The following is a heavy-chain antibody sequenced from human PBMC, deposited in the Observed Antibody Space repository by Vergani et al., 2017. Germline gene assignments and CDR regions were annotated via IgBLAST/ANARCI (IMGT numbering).Heavy chain of an antibody. CDR1: GYTPTELS. D-gene: IGHD3-22*01. CDR2: FDPEDGET. V-gene: IGHV1-24*01. J-gene: IGHJ6*02. CDR3: ATKGGDSSGYYYGMDV. Sequence: QVQLVQSGAEVKKPGASVKVSCKVSGYTPTELSMHWVRQAPGKGLEWMGGFDPEDGETIYEQKFQGRVTMTEDTSTDTAYMERSSLRSEDTAVYYCATKGGDSSGYYYGMDVWGQGTTVTVSS.